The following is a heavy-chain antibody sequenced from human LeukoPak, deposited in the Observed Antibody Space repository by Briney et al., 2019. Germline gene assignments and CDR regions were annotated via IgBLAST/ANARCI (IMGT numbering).Heavy chain of an antibody. CDR2: INPNSGGT. D-gene: IGHD4/OR15-4a*01. J-gene: IGHJ6*03. V-gene: IGHV1-2*02. Sequence: ASVKVSCKASGYTFTGYYKHWVRQAPGQGLEWMGWINPNSGGTNYAQKFQGRVTMTRDTSISTAYMELSRLRSDDTAVYYCARVVPERGYYYYYYMDVWGKGTTVTVSS. CDR3: ARVVPERGYYYYYYMDV. CDR1: GYTFTGYY.